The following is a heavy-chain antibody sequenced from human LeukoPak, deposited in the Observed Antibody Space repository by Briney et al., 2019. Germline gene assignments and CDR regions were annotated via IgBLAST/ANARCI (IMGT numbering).Heavy chain of an antibody. D-gene: IGHD4-23*01. Sequence: GRSLRLSCAASGFTFSSYAMSWVRQAPGKGLEWVSAISTSGGSTYYADSVKGRFTISRDNSKNTLYLQVNSLRAVDTAVYYCAKVGSGSTVVKVFDNWGQGTLVTVSS. CDR2: ISTSGGST. CDR1: GFTFSSYA. J-gene: IGHJ4*02. V-gene: IGHV3-23*01. CDR3: AKVGSGSTVVKVFDN.